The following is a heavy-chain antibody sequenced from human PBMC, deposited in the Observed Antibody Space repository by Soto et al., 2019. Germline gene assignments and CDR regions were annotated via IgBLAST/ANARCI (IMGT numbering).Heavy chain of an antibody. CDR3: AREYTAWPLAYGLDV. J-gene: IGHJ6*02. CDR1: GFTFSTYS. D-gene: IGHD2-2*02. Sequence: GGSLRLSCVGSGFTFSTYSINWVRQAPGKGLEWVSSISSRSDIHYADSVKGRFTISGDNAKNSVSLQMNSPRAEDTAVYYCAREYTAWPLAYGLDVWGQGTTVTVSS. V-gene: IGHV3-21*01. CDR2: ISSRSDI.